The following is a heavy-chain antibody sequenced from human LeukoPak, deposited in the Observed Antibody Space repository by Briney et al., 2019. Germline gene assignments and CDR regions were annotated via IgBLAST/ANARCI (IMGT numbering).Heavy chain of an antibody. V-gene: IGHV4-30-4*08. CDR3: AREGSSRSAFDI. Sequence: SETLSLTCTVSGGSISSGDYYWSWIRQPPRKGLEWIGYIYYSGSTYYNPSLKSRVTISVDTSKNQFSLKLSSVTAADTAVYYCAREGSSRSAFDIWGQGTMVTVSS. CDR2: IYYSGST. J-gene: IGHJ3*02. CDR1: GGSISSGDYY. D-gene: IGHD6-13*01.